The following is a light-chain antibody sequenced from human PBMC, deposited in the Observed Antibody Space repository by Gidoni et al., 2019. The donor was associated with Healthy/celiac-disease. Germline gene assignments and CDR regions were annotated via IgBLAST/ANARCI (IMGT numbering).Light chain of an antibody. CDR3: QQYNSSPYT. CDR1: QSISNW. J-gene: IGKJ2*01. CDR2: KAS. V-gene: IGKV1-5*03. Sequence: DIQMTQSPSTLSASVGARVTITCRTSQSISNWLAWYQQKPEKAPKLLIYKASSLESGVPSRFSGSGSGTEFTLTISSLQPDDFATYYCQQYNSSPYTFGQGTKLEIK.